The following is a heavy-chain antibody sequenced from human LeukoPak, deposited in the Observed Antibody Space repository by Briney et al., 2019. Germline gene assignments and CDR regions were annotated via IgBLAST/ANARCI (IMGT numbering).Heavy chain of an antibody. Sequence: SETLSLTCTVSGGSISSSSYYWGWIRQPPGKGLEWIGYIYYSGSTSYNPSLKSRVTISVDTSKNQFSLKLSSVTAADTAVHYCARNVPAGNYGMDVWGQGTTVTVSS. J-gene: IGHJ6*02. CDR1: GGSISSSSYY. D-gene: IGHD2-2*01. V-gene: IGHV4-61*05. CDR3: ARNVPAGNYGMDV. CDR2: IYYSGST.